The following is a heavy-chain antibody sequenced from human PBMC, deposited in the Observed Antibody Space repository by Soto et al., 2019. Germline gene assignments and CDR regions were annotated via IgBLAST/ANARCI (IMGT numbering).Heavy chain of an antibody. V-gene: IGHV1-18*01. CDR3: VRDTYYYHSSGPAPFEY. CDR2: ISGYNGNT. J-gene: IGHJ4*02. Sequence: QIQLVQSGTEVKRSGASVKVSCKTSGYSFTTYGLSWVRQAPGRGLEWVGWISGYNGNTNYAQKFQVTVILTTDTPTTTGYMEIKSLSSDDTAVYYCVRDTYYYHSSGPAPFEYWGQGTQVTVSS. CDR1: GYSFTTYG. D-gene: IGHD3-22*01.